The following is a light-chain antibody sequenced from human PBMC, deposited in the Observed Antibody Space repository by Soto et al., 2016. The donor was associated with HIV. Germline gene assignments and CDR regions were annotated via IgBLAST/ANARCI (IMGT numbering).Light chain of an antibody. CDR2: DAS. J-gene: IGKJ4*01. Sequence: IQMTQSPSSLSASVGDRVTIPCRASQTVSIYLNWYQQIPGKAPKLLIYDASNLESGVPSRFSGSGSGTDFTLTISSLQPEDFGTYYCQQSYATPFTFGGGTKVDIK. CDR1: QTVSIY. CDR3: QQSYATPFT. V-gene: IGKV1-39*01.